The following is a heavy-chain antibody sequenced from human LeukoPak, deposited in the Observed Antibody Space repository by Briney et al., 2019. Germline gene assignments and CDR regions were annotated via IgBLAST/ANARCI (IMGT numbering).Heavy chain of an antibody. CDR1: GGSFSGYY. CDR3: ARKWSWSGYPFDY. CDR2: INHSGSA. V-gene: IGHV4-34*01. D-gene: IGHD3-3*01. Sequence: TSETLSLTCAVSGGSFSGYYWSWIRQPPGKGLEWIGEINHSGSANYNPSLTRRVTISVDTSKNQFSLKLSSVTAADAAVYYGARKWSWSGYPFDYWGQGTLVTVSS. J-gene: IGHJ4*02.